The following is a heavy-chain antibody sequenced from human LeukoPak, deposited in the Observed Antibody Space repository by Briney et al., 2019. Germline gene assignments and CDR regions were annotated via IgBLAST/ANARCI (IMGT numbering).Heavy chain of an antibody. J-gene: IGHJ4*02. Sequence: PGGSLRLSCAASGFTFSSYAMSWVRQAPGKGLEWVSAISGSGGSTYYADSVKGRFTISRDNSKNTLYLQMNSLRAEDTAVYYCAKDPWVVPAAYYFDYWGQGTLVTVSS. V-gene: IGHV3-23*01. CDR1: GFTFSSYA. CDR2: ISGSGGST. CDR3: AKDPWVVPAAYYFDY. D-gene: IGHD2-2*01.